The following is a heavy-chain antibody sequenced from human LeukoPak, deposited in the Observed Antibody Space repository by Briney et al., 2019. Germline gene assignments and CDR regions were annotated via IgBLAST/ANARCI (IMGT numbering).Heavy chain of an antibody. CDR2: ISSSSSYI. CDR3: ARVEWTEKTNDMDV. J-gene: IGHJ6*03. Sequence: PGGSLRLSCAASGFTFSSYSMNWVRQAPGKGLEWVSSISSSSSYIYYADSVKGRFTISRDNAKNSLYLQMNSLRAEDTAVYYCARVEWTEKTNDMDVWGKGTTVTVSS. D-gene: IGHD3-3*01. CDR1: GFTFSSYS. V-gene: IGHV3-21*01.